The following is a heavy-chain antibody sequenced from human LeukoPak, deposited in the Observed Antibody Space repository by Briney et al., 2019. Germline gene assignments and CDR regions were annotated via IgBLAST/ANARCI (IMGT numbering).Heavy chain of an antibody. J-gene: IGHJ6*03. CDR1: GCSISSYY. Sequence: PSETLSLTCTASGCSISSYYWSWIRQPPGKGLEWIGYIYYSGSTNYNPSLKSRVTISVDTSKNQFSLKLSSVTAADTAVYYCARGRDVMVVAATPGYYYYMDVWGKGTTVTVSS. V-gene: IGHV4-59*01. CDR3: ARGRDVMVVAATPGYYYYMDV. D-gene: IGHD2-15*01. CDR2: IYYSGST.